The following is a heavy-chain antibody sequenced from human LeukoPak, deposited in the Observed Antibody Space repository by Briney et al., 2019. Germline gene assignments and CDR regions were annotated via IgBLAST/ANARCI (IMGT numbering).Heavy chain of an antibody. CDR2: INPNSGGT. CDR1: GYIFTDYY. J-gene: IGHJ4*02. Sequence: ASVKVSCKASGYIFTDYYMHWVRQAPGQGLEWMGWINPNSGGTNYAQKFQGRVTMTRDTPISTAYMEVSRLGFDDTAVYYCARVTRTDYFDYWGQGTLVTVSS. D-gene: IGHD1-1*01. V-gene: IGHV1-2*02. CDR3: ARVTRTDYFDY.